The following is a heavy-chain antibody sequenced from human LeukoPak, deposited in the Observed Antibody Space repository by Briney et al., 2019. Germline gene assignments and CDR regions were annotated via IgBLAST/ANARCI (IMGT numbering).Heavy chain of an antibody. CDR3: VTVRGRYGDYDSYYGMDV. CDR2: IIPILGIA. V-gene: IGHV1-69*04. J-gene: IGHJ6*01. CDR1: GDTFSSYA. Sequence: SVKVSCKASGDTFSSYAISWVRQAPGQGLEWMGRIIPILGIANYAQKFQGRVTITADKSTSTAYMELSSLRSEDTAVYYCVTVRGRYGDYDSYYGMDVWGQGTTVTVSS. D-gene: IGHD4-17*01.